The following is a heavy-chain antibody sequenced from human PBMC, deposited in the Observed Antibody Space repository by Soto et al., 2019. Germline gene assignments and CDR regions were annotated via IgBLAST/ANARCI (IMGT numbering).Heavy chain of an antibody. CDR2: IYYSGST. Sequence: QVQLQESGPGLVKPSETLSLTCTVSGGSVSSGSYYWSWIRQPPGKGLEWIGYIYYSGSTNYNPSLKSRVTISVDTSKNQFSLKLSSVTAADTALYYCARSAYYDSSGYSDWGQGTLVTVSS. J-gene: IGHJ4*02. D-gene: IGHD3-22*01. CDR1: GGSVSSGSYY. CDR3: ARSAYYDSSGYSD. V-gene: IGHV4-61*01.